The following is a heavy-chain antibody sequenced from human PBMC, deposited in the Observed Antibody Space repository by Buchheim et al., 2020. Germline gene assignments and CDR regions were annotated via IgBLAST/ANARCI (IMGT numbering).Heavy chain of an antibody. J-gene: IGHJ6*03. CDR2: INPSGGST. CDR1: GYTFTGYY. D-gene: IGHD2-2*01. CDR3: ARDAPIVPAAISYYYYMDV. V-gene: IGHV1-46*01. Sequence: QVQLVQSGAEVKKPGASVKVSCKASGYTFTGYYMHWVRQAPGQGLEWMGIINPSGGSTSYAQKFQGRVTMTRDTSTSTVYMELSSLRSEDTAVYYCARDAPIVPAAISYYYYMDVWGKGTT.